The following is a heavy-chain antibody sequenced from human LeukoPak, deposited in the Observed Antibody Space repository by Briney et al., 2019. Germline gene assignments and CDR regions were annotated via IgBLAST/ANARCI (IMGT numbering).Heavy chain of an antibody. D-gene: IGHD2-2*01. V-gene: IGHV3-7*03. CDR1: GFTFSSHW. J-gene: IGHJ4*02. CDR2: IKEDGSEK. Sequence: GGSLRLSCAASGFTFSSHWMTWVRQAPGKGLEWVANIKEDGSEKYYVDSVKGRFTISRDNAKNSVYLQMSSLRAEDTAVYYCARDPDCTSTICFDYWGQGTLVTVSS. CDR3: ARDPDCTSTICFDY.